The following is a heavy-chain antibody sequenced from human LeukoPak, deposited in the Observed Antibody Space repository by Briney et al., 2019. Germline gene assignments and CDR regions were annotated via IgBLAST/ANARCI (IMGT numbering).Heavy chain of an antibody. J-gene: IGHJ4*02. D-gene: IGHD3-3*01. CDR1: GDSISGNY. CDR2: IHSSGTT. CDR3: ARDRLFGVVTD. Sequence: PSETLSLTCTVSGDSISGNYWNWIRQPAGKGLEWIGRIHSSGTTNYNPSLKSRITMSIEKSQNQFSLKLSSVTAADTAVYYCARDRLFGVVTDWGQGTLVTVSS. V-gene: IGHV4-4*07.